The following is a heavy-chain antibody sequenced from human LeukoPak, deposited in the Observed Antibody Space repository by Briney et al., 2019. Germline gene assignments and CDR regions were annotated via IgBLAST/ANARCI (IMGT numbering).Heavy chain of an antibody. CDR3: AREGWKLRYFDY. J-gene: IGHJ4*02. D-gene: IGHD3-9*01. CDR2: TNPNSGNT. V-gene: IGHV1-8*01. CDR1: GYTFTSYD. Sequence: ASVKVSCKASGYTFTSYDINWVRQATGQGLEWMGWTNPNSGNTGYAQKFQGRVTMTRDTSISTAYMELSSLRSEDTAVYYCAREGWKLRYFDYWGQGTLVTVSS.